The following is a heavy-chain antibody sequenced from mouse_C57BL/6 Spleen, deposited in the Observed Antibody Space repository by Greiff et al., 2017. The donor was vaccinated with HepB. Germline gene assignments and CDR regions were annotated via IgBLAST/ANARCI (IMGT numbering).Heavy chain of an antibody. CDR2: IYPRSGNT. Sequence: QVQLQQSGAELARPGASVKLSCKASGYTFTSYGISWVKQRTGQGLEWIGEIYPRSGNTYYNEKFKGKATLTADKSSSTAYMELHSLTSEDSAVYFCARYYGSSSYYFDYWGQGTTLTVSS. D-gene: IGHD1-1*01. CDR3: ARYYGSSSYYFDY. CDR1: GYTFTSYG. V-gene: IGHV1-81*01. J-gene: IGHJ2*01.